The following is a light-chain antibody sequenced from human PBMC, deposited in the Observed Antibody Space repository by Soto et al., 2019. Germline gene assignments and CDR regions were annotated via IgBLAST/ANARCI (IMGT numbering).Light chain of an antibody. CDR3: QQRSGWLT. J-gene: IGKJ4*01. V-gene: IGKV3-11*01. CDR2: DAL. CDR1: QSARTY. Sequence: EIGLTQSPAPLSLSPGARATLSGRARQSARTYLAWYQQKPGQAPRLLIYDALHRATDIPARFSGSGSGTDFTLTISTREAEDCAFYDCQQRSGWLTFGGGTKVEIK.